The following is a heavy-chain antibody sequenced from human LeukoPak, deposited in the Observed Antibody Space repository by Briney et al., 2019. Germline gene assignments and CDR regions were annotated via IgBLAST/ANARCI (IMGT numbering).Heavy chain of an antibody. J-gene: IGHJ5*02. CDR3: ARRVMSSSSGERWFDP. CDR2: IYYSGST. CDR1: GGSISSSSNY. Sequence: SETLSLTCTVSGGSISSSSNYWGWIRQPPGKGLECIGSIYYSGSTYYNPSLKSRVTISVDTSKNQFSLKLSSVTAADTAVYYCARRVMSSSSGERWFDPWGQGTLVTVSS. D-gene: IGHD6-6*01. V-gene: IGHV4-39*01.